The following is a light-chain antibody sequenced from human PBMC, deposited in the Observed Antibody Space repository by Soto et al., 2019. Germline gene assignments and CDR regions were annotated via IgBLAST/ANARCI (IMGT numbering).Light chain of an antibody. CDR2: EVS. J-gene: IGLJ1*01. CDR1: SSDVGGYNF. Sequence: QSVLTQPASVSGSPGQSITISCTGTSSDVGGYNFVSWYQQHPGKAPKLMIYEVSNRPSGVSNRFSGSKSGNTASLTISGLQAEDEADYYCSSYARSNTLVFGTGTKVPVL. CDR3: SSYARSNTLV. V-gene: IGLV2-14*01.